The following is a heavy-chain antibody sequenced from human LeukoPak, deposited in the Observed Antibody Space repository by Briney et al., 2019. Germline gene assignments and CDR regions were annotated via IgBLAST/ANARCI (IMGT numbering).Heavy chain of an antibody. D-gene: IGHD3/OR15-3a*01. J-gene: IGHJ4*01. CDR3: VGGGDWLPEY. CDR1: GASVSGKF. Sequence: SETLSLTCTVSGASVSGKFWSWIRHSPRKGREWIGLIYYSGSTKFNPSLKSRVAMSVDPSNNQFSLSLNSVTTTDTAVYFCVGGGDWLPEYWGRGTQVIVSS. V-gene: IGHV4-59*02. CDR2: IYYSGST.